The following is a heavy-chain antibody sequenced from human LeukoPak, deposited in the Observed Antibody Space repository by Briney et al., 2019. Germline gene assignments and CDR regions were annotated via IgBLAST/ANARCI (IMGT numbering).Heavy chain of an antibody. D-gene: IGHD2-15*01. CDR1: GYTLTELS. CDR2: FDPEDGET. Sequence: ASVTVSCKVSGYTLTELSMHWVRQAPGKGLAWMGGFDPEDGETIYAQKFQGRVTMTEDTSTDTAYMELSSLRSEDTAVYYCATVGYCSGGSCYGPYYFDYWGQGTLVTVSS. CDR3: ATVGYCSGGSCYGPYYFDY. V-gene: IGHV1-24*01. J-gene: IGHJ4*02.